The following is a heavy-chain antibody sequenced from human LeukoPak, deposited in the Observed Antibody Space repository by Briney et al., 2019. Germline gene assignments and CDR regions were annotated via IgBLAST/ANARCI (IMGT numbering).Heavy chain of an antibody. V-gene: IGHV1-69*04. J-gene: IGHJ4*02. CDR3: ARDGYYYDSSGHIPLYCFDY. CDR2: IIPILGIA. CDR1: GGTFSSYA. D-gene: IGHD3-22*01. Sequence: VKVSCKASGGTFSSYAISWVRQAPGQGLEWMGRIIPILGIANYAQKFQGRVTITADKSTSTAYMELSSLRSEDTAVYYCARDGYYYDSSGHIPLYCFDYWGQGTLVTVSS.